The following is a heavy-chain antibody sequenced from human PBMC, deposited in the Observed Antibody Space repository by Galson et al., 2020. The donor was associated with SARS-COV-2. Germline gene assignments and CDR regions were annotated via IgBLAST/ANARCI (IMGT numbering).Heavy chain of an antibody. J-gene: IGHJ5*02. CDR2: IYYSGST. CDR3: ERVSKDDYYDSSQSFFSEWWFDP. V-gene: IGHV4-31*03. Sequence: SETLSLTCTVSGGSISSGGYYWSWIRQHPGKGLEWIGYIYYSGSTYYNPSLKSRVTISVDTSKNQFSLKLSSVTAADTAVYYCERVSKDDYYDSSQSFFSEWWFDPWGQGTLVTVSS. D-gene: IGHD3-22*01. CDR1: GGSISSGGYY.